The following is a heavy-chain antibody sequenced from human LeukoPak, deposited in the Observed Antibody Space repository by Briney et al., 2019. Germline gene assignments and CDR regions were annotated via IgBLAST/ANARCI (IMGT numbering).Heavy chain of an antibody. CDR3: ARVVGGVGLDY. CDR1: GGSISGYY. J-gene: IGHJ4*02. CDR2: IYNTGST. D-gene: IGHD3-16*01. Sequence: SETLSLTCTVSGGSISGYYWTWIRQPPGEALEYIGCIYNTGSTNYNPSLNSRVTISVDRSKNQFALKLSSVTAADTAVYYCARVVGGVGLDYCGQGTLVTVSS. V-gene: IGHV4-59*01.